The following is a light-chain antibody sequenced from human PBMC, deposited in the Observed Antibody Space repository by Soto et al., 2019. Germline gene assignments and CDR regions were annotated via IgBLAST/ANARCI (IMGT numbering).Light chain of an antibody. Sequence: QSVLTQPASVSGSPGQSITISCTGTSSDIGGYKFVSWYQQHPGKAPKLIIYEVSNRPSGVSNRFSGSKSGNTASLTISGLQAEDEADYYCSSYTTSSTYVFGTGTKVTV. J-gene: IGLJ1*01. V-gene: IGLV2-14*01. CDR2: EVS. CDR1: SSDIGGYKF. CDR3: SSYTTSSTYV.